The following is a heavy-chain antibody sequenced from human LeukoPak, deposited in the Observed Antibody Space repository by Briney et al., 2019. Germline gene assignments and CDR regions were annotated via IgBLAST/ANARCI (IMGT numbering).Heavy chain of an antibody. Sequence: PSETLSLTCAVYGGSFSGYYWSWIRQPPGKGLEWIGEINHSGSTNYNPSLKSRVTISVDTSKNQFSLKLSSVTAADTAVYYCARERDSLFDPWGQGTLVTVSS. D-gene: IGHD3-22*01. CDR2: INHSGST. CDR3: ARERDSLFDP. CDR1: GGSFSGYY. V-gene: IGHV4-34*01. J-gene: IGHJ5*02.